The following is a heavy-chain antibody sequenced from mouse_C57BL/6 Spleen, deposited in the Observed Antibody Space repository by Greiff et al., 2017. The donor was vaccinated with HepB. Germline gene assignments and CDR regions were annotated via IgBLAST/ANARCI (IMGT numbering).Heavy chain of an antibody. J-gene: IGHJ1*03. V-gene: IGHV1-81*01. CDR1: GYTFTSYG. D-gene: IGHD1-1*01. CDR2: IYPRSGNT. CDR3: ARCTTVVEGDWYFDV. Sequence: QVQLKQSGAELARPGASVKLSCKASGYTFTSYGISWVKQRTGQGLEWIGEIYPRSGNTYYNEKFKGKATLTADKSSSTAYMELRSLTSEDSAVYFCARCTTVVEGDWYFDVWGTGTTVTVSS.